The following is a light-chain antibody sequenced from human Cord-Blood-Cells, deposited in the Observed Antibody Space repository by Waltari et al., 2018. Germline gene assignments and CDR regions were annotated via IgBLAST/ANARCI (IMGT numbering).Light chain of an antibody. CDR1: QSVSSY. V-gene: IGKV3-11*01. J-gene: IGKJ2*03. Sequence: EIVLTQSPATLSLSPVERATLSCRASQSVSSYLAWYQQKPGQATRLLIYDASNRATGIPARFSGSGSGTDFTLTISSLEPEDFAVYYCQQRSNWPPGYSFGQGTKLEIK. CDR2: DAS. CDR3: QQRSNWPPGYS.